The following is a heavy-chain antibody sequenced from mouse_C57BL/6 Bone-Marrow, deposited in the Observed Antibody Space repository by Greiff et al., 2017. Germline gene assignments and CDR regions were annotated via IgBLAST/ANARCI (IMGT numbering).Heavy chain of an antibody. V-gene: IGHV1-26*01. J-gene: IGHJ2*01. CDR1: GYTFTDYY. CDR2: INPNNGGT. CDR3: ARQIYYDYDY. D-gene: IGHD2-4*01. Sequence: EVQLQQSGPELVKPGASVKISCKASGYTFTDYYMNWVKQSHGKSLEWIGDINPNNGGTSYNQKFKGKATLTVDKSSSTAYMELRSLTSEDSAVYYCARQIYYDYDYWGQGTTLTVSS.